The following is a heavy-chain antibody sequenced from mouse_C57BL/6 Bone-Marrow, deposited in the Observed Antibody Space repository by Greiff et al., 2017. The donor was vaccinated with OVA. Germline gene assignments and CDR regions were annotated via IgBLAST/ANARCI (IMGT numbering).Heavy chain of an antibody. D-gene: IGHD2-4*01. J-gene: IGHJ3*01. CDR2: INPGSGGT. V-gene: IGHV1-54*01. CDR1: GYAFTNYL. CDR3: ARVPYDYDRTWCAY. Sequence: QVQLQQSGAELVRPGTSVKVSCKASGYAFTNYLIEWVKPRPGQGLEWIGVINPGSGGTNYNETFKGKATLTADESSSAACMQLSSLTAEDSAVYFCARVPYDYDRTWCAYWGQGTLVTVSA.